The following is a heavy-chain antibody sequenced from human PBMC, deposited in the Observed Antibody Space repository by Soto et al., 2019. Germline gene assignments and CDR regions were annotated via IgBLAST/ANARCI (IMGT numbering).Heavy chain of an antibody. D-gene: IGHD6-19*01. V-gene: IGHV3-74*01. CDR3: ARDQLEQWPDYYYYYGMDV. Sequence: RRLSCAASGFTFSSYWMHWVRQAPGKGLVWVSRINSDGSSTSYADSVKGRFTISRDNAKNTLYLQMNSLRAEDTAVYYCARDQLEQWPDYYYYYGMDVWGQGTTVTVSS. J-gene: IGHJ6*02. CDR1: GFTFSSYW. CDR2: INSDGSST.